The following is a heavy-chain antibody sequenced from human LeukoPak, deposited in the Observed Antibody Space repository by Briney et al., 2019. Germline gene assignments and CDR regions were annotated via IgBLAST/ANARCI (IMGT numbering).Heavy chain of an antibody. D-gene: IGHD6-6*01. CDR1: GFTFSSYA. CDR3: ARSSIILAARGAFDI. CDR2: ITYDGSNK. J-gene: IGHJ3*02. V-gene: IGHV3-30-3*01. Sequence: GGSLRLSCAASGFTFSSYAMHWVRQAPGKGLEWVAVITYDGSNKYYADSVKGRFTISRDNSKNTLYLQMNSLRAEDTAVYYCARSSIILAARGAFDIWGQGTMVTVSS.